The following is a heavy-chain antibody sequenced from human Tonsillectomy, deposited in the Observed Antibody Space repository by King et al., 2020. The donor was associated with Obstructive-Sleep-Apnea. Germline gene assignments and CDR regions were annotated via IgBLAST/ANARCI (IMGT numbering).Heavy chain of an antibody. CDR3: ARDVISAYCSGGSCYPYYFDY. CDR1: GFTFSDYS. V-gene: IGHV3-48*04. Sequence: VQLVESGGGLVQPGGSLRLSCAASGFTFSDYSVNWVRQAPGTGLEWVSYISSDSSNIYYADSVKGRFTISRDNAKNSLYLQMNSLRAEATAVYYCARDVISAYCSGGSCYPYYFDYWGQGTLVTVSS. CDR2: ISSDSSNI. J-gene: IGHJ4*02. D-gene: IGHD2-15*01.